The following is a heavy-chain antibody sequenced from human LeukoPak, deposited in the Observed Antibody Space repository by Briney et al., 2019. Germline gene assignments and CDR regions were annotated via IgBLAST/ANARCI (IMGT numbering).Heavy chain of an antibody. CDR1: GDSLSSYYWT. CDR3: AHMDARLVIIGGY. V-gene: IGHV2-5*08. J-gene: IGHJ4*02. Sequence: TLSLTCTVSGDSLSSYYWTWIRQPPGKALEWLALIYWDDDKRYSPSLKSRLTITKDTSKNQVVLTMTNMDPVDTATYYCAHMDARLVIIGGYWGQGTLVTVSS. CDR2: IYWDDDK. D-gene: IGHD3-9*01.